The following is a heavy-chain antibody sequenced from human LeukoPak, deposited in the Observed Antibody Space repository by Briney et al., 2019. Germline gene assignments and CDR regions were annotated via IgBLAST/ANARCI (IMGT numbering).Heavy chain of an antibody. Sequence: GGSLRLSCAASGFTFSSYAMSWVRQAPGKGLEWVSAISGSGGSTYYADSVKGRFTISRDNSKNTLYLQMNSLRAEDAAVYYCAKTFVVVLAAGDAFDIWGQGTMVTVSS. CDR1: GFTFSSYA. CDR2: ISGSGGST. CDR3: AKTFVVVLAAGDAFDI. J-gene: IGHJ3*02. V-gene: IGHV3-23*01. D-gene: IGHD2-15*01.